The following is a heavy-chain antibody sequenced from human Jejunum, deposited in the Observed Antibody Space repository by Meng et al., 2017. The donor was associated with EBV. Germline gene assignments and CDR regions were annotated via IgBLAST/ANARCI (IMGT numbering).Heavy chain of an antibody. CDR2: IDSDGSNT. Sequence: EVRLVESGGGLVQPGGSLRLSCAASGVSFSGYWMEWVRQAPGKGLVWVSRIDSDGSNTNYADSVKGRFTISRDNAKNTLYLQMNSLRPEDTAVYYCARGNHGPDYWGQGTLVTVSS. CDR3: ARGNHGPDY. D-gene: IGHD1-14*01. CDR1: GVSFSGYW. V-gene: IGHV3-74*01. J-gene: IGHJ4*02.